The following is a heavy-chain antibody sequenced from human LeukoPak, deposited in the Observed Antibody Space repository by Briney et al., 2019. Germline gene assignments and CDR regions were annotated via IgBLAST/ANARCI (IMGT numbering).Heavy chain of an antibody. Sequence: SETLSLTCTVSGGSISTYYWSWIRQPPGKGLEWIGYIYYSGSTNHNPSLKSRVTISVDTSKNQFSLKLSSVTAADTAVYYCARDPSTNWFDPWGQGTLVTVSS. CDR2: IYYSGST. CDR3: ARDPSTNWFDP. V-gene: IGHV4-59*01. D-gene: IGHD2-2*01. J-gene: IGHJ5*02. CDR1: GGSISTYY.